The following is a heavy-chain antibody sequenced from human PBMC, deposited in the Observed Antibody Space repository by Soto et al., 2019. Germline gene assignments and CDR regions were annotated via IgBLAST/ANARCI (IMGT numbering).Heavy chain of an antibody. Sequence: QVTLKESGPVLVTPTETLTLTCTVSGFSLSNARMGVSWIRQPPGKALEWLAHIFSNDEKSYSTSLKSRLTSSKDTSKSQVVLTMTNMDPVDTATYYCARIWGPYYYYGMDVWGQGTTVTVSS. V-gene: IGHV2-26*01. J-gene: IGHJ6*02. CDR3: ARIWGPYYYYGMDV. CDR1: GFSLSNARMG. CDR2: IFSNDEK. D-gene: IGHD7-27*01.